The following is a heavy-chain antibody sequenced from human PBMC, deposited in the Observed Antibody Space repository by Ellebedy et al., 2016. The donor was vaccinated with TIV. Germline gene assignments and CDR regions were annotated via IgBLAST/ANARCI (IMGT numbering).Heavy chain of an antibody. J-gene: IGHJ4*02. D-gene: IGHD2-15*01. V-gene: IGHV4-59*01. CDR2: IHYSGST. Sequence: SETLSLTCTVSGGSIRSYYWSWIRQPPGKGLEWIGYIHYSGSTNYNPSLKSRVTISVDTSKNQFSLKLSSVTAADTAVYHCARASRYASAFDYWGQGTLVTVSS. CDR1: GGSIRSYY. CDR3: ARASRYASAFDY.